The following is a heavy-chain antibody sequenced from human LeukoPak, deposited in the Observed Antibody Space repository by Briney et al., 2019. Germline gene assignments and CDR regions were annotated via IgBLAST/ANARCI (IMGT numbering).Heavy chain of an antibody. CDR2: IKSKTDGGTT. D-gene: IGHD3-10*01. CDR1: GFTFSGSA. V-gene: IGHV3-15*01. CDR3: TTDLPYYYGSGSYVDY. Sequence: PGGSLRLSCAASGFTFSGSAMHWVRQASGKGLEWVGRIKSKTDGGTTDYAAPVKGRFTISRDDSKNTLYLQMNSLKTEDTAVYYCTTDLPYYYGSGSYVDYWGQGTLVTVSS. J-gene: IGHJ4*02.